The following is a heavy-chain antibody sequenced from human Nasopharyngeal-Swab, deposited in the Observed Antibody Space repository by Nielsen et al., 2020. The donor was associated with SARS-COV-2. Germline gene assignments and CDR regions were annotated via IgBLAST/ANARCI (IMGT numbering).Heavy chain of an antibody. CDR1: GYTFTSYY. V-gene: IGHV1-46*01. CDR3: ARGHSRIIVVVPWRKGYFDY. J-gene: IGHJ4*02. CDR2: INPSGGST. D-gene: IGHD2-2*01. Sequence: ASVKVSGKASGYTFTSYYMHWVRQAPGQGLEWMGIINPSGGSTSYAQKFQGRVTMTRDTSTSTVYMELSSLRSEDTAVYYCARGHSRIIVVVPWRKGYFDYWGQGTLVTVSS.